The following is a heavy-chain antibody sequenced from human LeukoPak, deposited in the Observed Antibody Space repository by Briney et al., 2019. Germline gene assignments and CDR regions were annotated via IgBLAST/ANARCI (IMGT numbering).Heavy chain of an antibody. V-gene: IGHV3-66*02. D-gene: IGHD2-2*01. Sequence: GGSLRLSCAASGFTVSSNYMSWVRQAPGKGLEWVSVIYSGGSTYYADSVEGRFTISSDNSKNTLYLQMNSLRAEDTAVYYCARAHGRYCSSTSCRTDDAFDIWGQGTMVTVSS. CDR1: GFTVSSNY. CDR3: ARAHGRYCSSTSCRTDDAFDI. J-gene: IGHJ3*02. CDR2: IYSGGST.